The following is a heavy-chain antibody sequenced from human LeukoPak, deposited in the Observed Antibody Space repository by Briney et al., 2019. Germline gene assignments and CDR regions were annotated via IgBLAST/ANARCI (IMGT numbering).Heavy chain of an antibody. V-gene: IGHV3-30*18. Sequence: PGGSLRLSCAASGFTFSTYGMHWVRQAPGKGLERGADISYDVSNKYYADSVKGRFTISRDNSKNTLYLQMNSLRAEDTAVYYCAKEYLIWFGDFDAFDIWGQGTMVTVSS. J-gene: IGHJ3*02. CDR3: AKEYLIWFGDFDAFDI. D-gene: IGHD3-10*01. CDR1: GFTFSTYG. CDR2: ISYDVSNK.